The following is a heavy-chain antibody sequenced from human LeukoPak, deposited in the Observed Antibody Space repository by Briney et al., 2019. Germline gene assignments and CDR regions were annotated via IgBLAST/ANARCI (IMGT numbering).Heavy chain of an antibody. CDR3: ARDLGRVGGY. J-gene: IGHJ4*02. CDR2: INSDGSST. V-gene: IGHV3-74*01. Sequence: VGSLRLSCAASGFTFSSYWMHWVRQAPGHGLVWVSRINSDGSSTSYADSVKGRFTISRDNAKNTLYLQMNSLRAEDTAVYYCARDLGRVGGYWGQGTLVTVSS. CDR1: GFTFSSYW. D-gene: IGHD1-26*01.